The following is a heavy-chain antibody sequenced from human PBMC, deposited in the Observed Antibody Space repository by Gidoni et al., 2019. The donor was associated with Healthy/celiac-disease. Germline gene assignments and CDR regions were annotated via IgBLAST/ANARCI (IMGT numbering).Heavy chain of an antibody. CDR2: ISAYNGNT. V-gene: IGHV1-18*01. CDR1: GYTFTSYG. J-gene: IGHJ4*02. CDR3: ARDGLLGSGSYLSLDRGGY. D-gene: IGHD1-26*01. Sequence: QVQLVQSGAEVKKPGASVKVSCKASGYTFTSYGIRWVRQAPGQGLEWMGWISAYNGNTNYAQKLQGRVTMTTDTSTSTAYMELRSLRYDDTAVYYCARDGLLGSGSYLSLDRGGYWGQGTLVTVSS.